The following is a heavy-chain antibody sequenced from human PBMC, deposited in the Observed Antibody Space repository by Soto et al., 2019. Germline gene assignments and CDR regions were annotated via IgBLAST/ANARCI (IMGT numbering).Heavy chain of an antibody. J-gene: IGHJ4*02. Sequence: QVQLVESGGGVVQPGRSLRLSCVASGFTFSQYGMHWARQAPGKGLEWVSVIWYDGSNKYYADSVKGRFTISRDNSKNTLYLQMDSLRAEDTAMYYCARPSSDYYDSSGPIGYWGQGTLVTVSS. V-gene: IGHV3-33*01. D-gene: IGHD3-22*01. CDR1: GFTFSQYG. CDR3: ARPSSDYYDSSGPIGY. CDR2: IWYDGSNK.